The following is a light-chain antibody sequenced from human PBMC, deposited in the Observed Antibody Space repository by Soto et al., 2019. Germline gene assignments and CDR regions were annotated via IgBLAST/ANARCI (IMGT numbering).Light chain of an antibody. Sequence: ALTQPRSVSGSPGQSVTISCIGTSRDVGGYNYVSWYQQQPGKAPKLMIYDVNERPSGVPDRFSGSKSGNTASLTISGLQTEDEAEYYCCSYAGSYLVFGGGTKLTVL. J-gene: IGLJ2*01. V-gene: IGLV2-11*01. CDR3: CSYAGSYLV. CDR2: DVN. CDR1: SRDVGGYNY.